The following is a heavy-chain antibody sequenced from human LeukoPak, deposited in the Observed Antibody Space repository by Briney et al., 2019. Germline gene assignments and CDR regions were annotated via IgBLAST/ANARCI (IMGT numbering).Heavy chain of an antibody. CDR3: ARGGWYKGYFQH. CDR2: IYYSGST. CDR1: GGSISSYY. V-gene: IGHV4-59*01. D-gene: IGHD1-1*01. J-gene: IGHJ1*01. Sequence: SETLSLTCTVSGGSISSYYWSWIRQPPGKGLEWIGYIYYSGSTNYNPSLKSRVTISVDTSKNQFSLKLSSVTAADTAVCYCARGGWYKGYFQHWGQGTLVTVSS.